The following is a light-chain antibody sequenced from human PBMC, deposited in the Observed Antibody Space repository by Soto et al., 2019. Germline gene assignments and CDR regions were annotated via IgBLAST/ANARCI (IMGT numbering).Light chain of an antibody. J-gene: IGKJ4*01. CDR3: QQYDSSPP. CDR1: QSVSNSH. Sequence: EIVLTQSPATLSLSPGERATLSCRASQSVSNSHLAWYQHKRGQSPRLLIYAASSRATGISDRFSGSGSGIDFTLSIIRLEPDDVAVYYCQQYDSSPPFGGGTKVE. V-gene: IGKV3-20*01. CDR2: AAS.